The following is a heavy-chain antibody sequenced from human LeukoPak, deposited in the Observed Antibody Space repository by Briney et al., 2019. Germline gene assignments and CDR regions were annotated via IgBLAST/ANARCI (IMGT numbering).Heavy chain of an antibody. D-gene: IGHD5-12*01. CDR3: ARDGRGSAFDI. V-gene: IGHV3-74*01. CDR2: INPDGSST. Sequence: GGSLRLSCAASGFTFNGYWMHWVRQTPGKGLVWVSRINPDGSSTSYVDSVKGRFTVSRDNAKNTLYLQMNSLRAEDTAVYYCARDGRGSAFDIWGQGTMVTVSS. CDR1: GFTFNGYW. J-gene: IGHJ3*02.